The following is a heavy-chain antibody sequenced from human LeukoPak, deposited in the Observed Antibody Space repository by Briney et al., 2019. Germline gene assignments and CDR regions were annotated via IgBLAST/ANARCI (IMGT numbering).Heavy chain of an antibody. CDR2: INSDGSST. J-gene: IGHJ6*03. CDR1: GFTFSSYW. V-gene: IGHV3-74*01. CDR3: AKDRVYYYYYMDV. Sequence: GGSLRLSCAASGFTFSSYWMHWVRQAPGKGLVWVSRINSDGSSTSYADSVKGRFTISRDNAKNTLYLQMNSLRAEDTAVYYCAKDRVYYYYYMDVWGKGTTVTVSS.